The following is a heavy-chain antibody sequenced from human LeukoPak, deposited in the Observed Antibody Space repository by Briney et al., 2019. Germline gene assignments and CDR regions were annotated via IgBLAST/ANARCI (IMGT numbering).Heavy chain of an antibody. CDR1: GGSISSGGYY. D-gene: IGHD2-15*01. J-gene: IGHJ4*02. CDR3: ARGACSGGSCYEFDY. CDR2: IYYSGST. V-gene: IGHV4-31*03. Sequence: SETLSLTCTVSGGSISSGGYYWSWIRQHPGKGLEWIGYIYYSGSTYYNPSLKRRVTISVDTSKNQFSLKLSSVTAADTAVYYCARGACSGGSCYEFDYWGQGTLVTVSS.